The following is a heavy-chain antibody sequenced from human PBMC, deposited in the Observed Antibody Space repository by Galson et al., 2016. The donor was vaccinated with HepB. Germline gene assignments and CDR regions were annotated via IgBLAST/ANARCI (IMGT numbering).Heavy chain of an antibody. D-gene: IGHD3-22*01. CDR2: VSGSGYNT. CDR3: AKSSDSSDLRVRRDAVDI. J-gene: IGHJ3*02. CDR1: GFTFNSYA. V-gene: IGHV3-23*01. Sequence: SLRLSCAASGFTFNSYAMIWVRQDPGKGLEWVSAVSGSGYNTYYTDSVKGRFTVSRDNSQNTLYLQMNSLRVEDTAVYYCAKSSDSSDLRVRRDAVDIWGQGTMVTVSS.